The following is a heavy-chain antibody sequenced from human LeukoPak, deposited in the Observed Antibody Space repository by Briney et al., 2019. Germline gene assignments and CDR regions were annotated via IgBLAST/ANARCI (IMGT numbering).Heavy chain of an antibody. V-gene: IGHV4-34*01. CDR2: INHSGST. CDR3: ARGSPVVGLNY. Sequence: PSETLSLTWAVYGGSFSGYYWSWIRQPPGKGLEWIGEINHSGSTNYNPSLKSRVTISVDTSKNQFSLKLSSVTAADTAVYYCARGSPVVGLNYWGQGSLVTVSS. D-gene: IGHD2-15*01. J-gene: IGHJ4*02. CDR1: GGSFSGYY.